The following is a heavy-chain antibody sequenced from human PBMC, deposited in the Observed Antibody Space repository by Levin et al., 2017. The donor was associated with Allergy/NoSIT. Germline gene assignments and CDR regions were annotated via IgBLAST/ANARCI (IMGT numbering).Heavy chain of an antibody. CDR2: IDLDGNT. D-gene: IGHD6-25*01. Sequence: GGSLRLSCAASGFRVSSNYVNWVRQAPGKGLEWVSVIDLDGNTYYADSVKGRFTISRDYSKNTLYLQMRSLRAEDTAVYYCARGKAAPNYWGQGTLVTVSS. CDR3: ARGKAAPNY. CDR1: GFRVSSNY. J-gene: IGHJ4*02. V-gene: IGHV3-53*01.